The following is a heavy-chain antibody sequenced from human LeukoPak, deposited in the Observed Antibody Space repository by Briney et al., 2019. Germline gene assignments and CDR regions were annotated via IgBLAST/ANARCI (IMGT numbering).Heavy chain of an antibody. Sequence: PGGSLRLSCAASGFTFSSYAMHWVRQAPGKGLEWVAVISYDGSNKYYADSVKGRFTISRDNSKNTLYLQMNSLRAEDTAVYYCARDTYSSSWYNYYYGMDVWGQGTTVTVSS. V-gene: IGHV3-30-3*01. CDR1: GFTFSSYA. CDR2: ISYDGSNK. J-gene: IGHJ6*02. CDR3: ARDTYSSSWYNYYYGMDV. D-gene: IGHD6-13*01.